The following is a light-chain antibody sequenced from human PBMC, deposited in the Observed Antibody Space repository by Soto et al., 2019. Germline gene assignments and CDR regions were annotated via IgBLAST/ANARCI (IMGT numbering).Light chain of an antibody. CDR1: QSVSSN. V-gene: IGKV3-15*01. Sequence: EIVITQSPATLSVSPWERATLSCRASQSVSSNLAWYQQKPGQAPRLLIYAASTRATGIPARFSGSGAGTEFTLTISSLQSEDFAVYYCQQYNKWPPWTFGQGTKVDIK. J-gene: IGKJ1*01. CDR3: QQYNKWPPWT. CDR2: AAS.